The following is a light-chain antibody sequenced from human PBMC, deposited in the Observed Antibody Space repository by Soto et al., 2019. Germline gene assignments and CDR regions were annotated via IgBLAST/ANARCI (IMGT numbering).Light chain of an antibody. J-gene: IGKJ1*01. Sequence: DIQMTQSPSSLSASVGDRVTITCRASQSISSYLSWYQQKPGKAPNLLIYATATSQSGVPSRFSASGSGTDFTLTISSLQPEDFATYYCQQSYTSVWTFGQGTKVDIK. CDR1: QSISSY. CDR2: ATA. CDR3: QQSYTSVWT. V-gene: IGKV1-39*01.